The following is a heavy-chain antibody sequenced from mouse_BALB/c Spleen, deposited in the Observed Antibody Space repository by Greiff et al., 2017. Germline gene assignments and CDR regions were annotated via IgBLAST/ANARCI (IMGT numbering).Heavy chain of an antibody. CDR1: GFSLTSYG. D-gene: IGHD2-1*01. Sequence: QVQLKESGPGLVQPSQSLSITCTVSGFSLTSYGVHWVRQSPGKGLEWLGVIWSGGSTDYNAAFISRLSISKDNSKSQVFFKMNSLQADDTAIYYCARNLDGNYVGAMDYWGQGTSVTVSS. V-gene: IGHV2-4-1*01. CDR3: ARNLDGNYVGAMDY. J-gene: IGHJ4*01. CDR2: IWSGGST.